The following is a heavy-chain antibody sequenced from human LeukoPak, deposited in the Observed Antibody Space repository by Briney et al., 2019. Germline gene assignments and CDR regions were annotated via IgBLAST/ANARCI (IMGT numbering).Heavy chain of an antibody. CDR1: GFTFSSYA. CDR2: ISGSGGST. V-gene: IGHV3-23*01. Sequence: GGSLRLSCAASGFTFSSYAMSWVRQAPGKGLEWVSAISGSGGSTYYADSVKGRFTISRDNSKNTLYLQMNSLRAEDTAVYYCAKDERTGTIVVVPAAADYWGQGTLVTVSS. D-gene: IGHD2-2*01. CDR3: AKDERTGTIVVVPAAADY. J-gene: IGHJ4*02.